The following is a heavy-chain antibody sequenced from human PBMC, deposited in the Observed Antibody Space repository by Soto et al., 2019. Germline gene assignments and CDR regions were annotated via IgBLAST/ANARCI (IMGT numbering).Heavy chain of an antibody. CDR2: IYHSGST. CDR1: GGSISSGGYS. V-gene: IGHV4-30-2*01. D-gene: IGHD2-8*01. CDR3: ARHGTKVYFDY. Sequence: SETLSLTCAVSGGSISSGGYSWSWIRQPPGKGLEWIGYIYHSGSTNYNPSLKSRVTISVDTSKNQFSLKLSSVTAADTAVYYCARHGTKVYFDYWGQGTLVTVSS. J-gene: IGHJ4*02.